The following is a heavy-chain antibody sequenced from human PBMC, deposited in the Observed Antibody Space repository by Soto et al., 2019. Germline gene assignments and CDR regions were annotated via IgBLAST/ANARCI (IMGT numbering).Heavy chain of an antibody. D-gene: IGHD1-26*01. J-gene: IGHJ4*02. CDR1: GASIRSNNR. CDR3: AIVYSGSYSDS. CDR2: IFHSGST. V-gene: IGHV4-4*02. Sequence: QVQLQESGPGLVKPSGTLSLTCAVSGASIRSNNRWSWVRQPPGKGLEWIGEIFHSGSTNYNPSLKPRLTVSLDTPKNQFSLKLSSVTAADTAVYYCAIVYSGSYSDSWGRGTLFTFSS.